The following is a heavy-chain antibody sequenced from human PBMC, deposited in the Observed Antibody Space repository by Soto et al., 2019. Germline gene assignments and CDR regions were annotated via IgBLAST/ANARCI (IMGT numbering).Heavy chain of an antibody. CDR3: AKVLQWLVLDY. CDR2: ISGSGGST. Sequence: PXXSLRLSFAASGFTFSSYAMRWVLQAPGKGLEWVSAISGSGGSTYYADSVKGRFTISRDNSKNTLYLQMNSLRAEDTAVYYCAKVLQWLVLDYWGQGTLVTVSS. CDR1: GFTFSSYA. D-gene: IGHD6-19*01. J-gene: IGHJ4*02. V-gene: IGHV3-23*01.